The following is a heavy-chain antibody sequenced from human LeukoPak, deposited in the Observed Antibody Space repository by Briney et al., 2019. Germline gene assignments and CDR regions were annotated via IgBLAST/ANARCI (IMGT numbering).Heavy chain of an antibody. CDR1: GYTFTSYG. D-gene: IGHD2-15*01. V-gene: IGHV1-18*01. CDR2: ISAYNGNT. Sequence: GASVKVSCKASGYTFTSYGISWVRQAPGQGLEWMGWISAYNGNTNYAQKLQGRVTMTTDTSTSTAYMELRSLRSGDTAVYYCARVSGEYCSGGSCYRSYYYYGMDVWGQGTTVTVSS. CDR3: ARVSGEYCSGGSCYRSYYYYGMDV. J-gene: IGHJ6*02.